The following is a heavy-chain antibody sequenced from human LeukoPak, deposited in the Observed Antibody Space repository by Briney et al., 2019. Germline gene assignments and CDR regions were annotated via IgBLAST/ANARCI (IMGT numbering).Heavy chain of an antibody. CDR2: INPNSGGT. CDR3: ARDVGMSSGWSRYYYYGMDV. Sequence: ASVNVSCKASGYTFTVYYMHWVRQAPGQGLEWMGWINPNSGGTNYAQKFQGRVTMTRDTSISTAYMELSRLRSDDTAVYYCARDVGMSSGWSRYYYYGMDVWGQGTTVTVSS. V-gene: IGHV1-2*02. D-gene: IGHD6-19*01. CDR1: GYTFTVYY. J-gene: IGHJ6*02.